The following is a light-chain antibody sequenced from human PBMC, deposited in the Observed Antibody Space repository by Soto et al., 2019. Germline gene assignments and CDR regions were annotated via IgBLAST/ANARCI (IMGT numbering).Light chain of an antibody. J-gene: IGLJ2*01. CDR1: SSDVGRYNY. V-gene: IGLV2-14*01. CDR2: EVN. Sequence: QSALTQPASVSGSPGQSITISCTGTSSDVGRYNYVSWYQQYPGKAPKLMIYEVNNRHSGVSNRFSGSKSGNTASLTISGLQAEDEADYHGRSSTTNSTLVFGGGTKLTVL. CDR3: RSSTTNSTLV.